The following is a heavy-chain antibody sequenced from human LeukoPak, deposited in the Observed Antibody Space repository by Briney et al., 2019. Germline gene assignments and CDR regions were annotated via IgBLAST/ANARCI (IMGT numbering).Heavy chain of an antibody. J-gene: IGHJ4*02. D-gene: IGHD2-21*02. Sequence: GASVKVSCKASGYTFTSYGISWVRQAPGQGLEWMGWISAYNGNTNYAQKLQGRVTMTTDTSTSTAYMELRSLRSDDTAVYYCARVDSCGGDCYWLNYFDYWGQGTLVTVSS. CDR3: ARVDSCGGDCYWLNYFDY. CDR2: ISAYNGNT. V-gene: IGHV1-18*01. CDR1: GYTFTSYG.